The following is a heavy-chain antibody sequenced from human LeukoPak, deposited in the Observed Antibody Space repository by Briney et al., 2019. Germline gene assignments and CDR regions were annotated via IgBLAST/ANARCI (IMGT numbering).Heavy chain of an antibody. CDR3: AKDAKLGYCSGGNCYYFDY. V-gene: IGHV3-23*01. Sequence: GGSQRLSCAASGFTFSSYAMSWVRQAPGKGLEWVSAISGSGGSTYYADSVKGRFTISRDNSKNTLYLQMNSLRAEDTAVYYCAKDAKLGYCSGGNCYYFDYWGQGTLVTVSS. CDR2: ISGSGGST. CDR1: GFTFSSYA. D-gene: IGHD2-15*01. J-gene: IGHJ4*02.